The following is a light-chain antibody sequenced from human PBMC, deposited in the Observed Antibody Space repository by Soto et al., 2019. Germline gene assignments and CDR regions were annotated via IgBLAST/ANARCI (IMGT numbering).Light chain of an antibody. CDR3: QQYDTSPWT. CDR1: QSVSITY. V-gene: IGKV3-20*01. J-gene: IGKJ1*01. Sequence: ELVLTQSPGTLSLSPGDRATLSCRGSQSVSITYLAWYQQKPGQAPRLLLYGGSSRATGIPDRFSGSGSGTDFTLTLSRLEPEDFEVYYCQQYDTSPWTFGQGTKVEIK. CDR2: GGS.